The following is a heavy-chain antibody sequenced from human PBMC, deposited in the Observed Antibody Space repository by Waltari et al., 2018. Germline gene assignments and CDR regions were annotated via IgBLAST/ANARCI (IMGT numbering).Heavy chain of an antibody. CDR2: SNPNSGGT. CDR1: GYTFTGYY. V-gene: IGHV1-2*02. D-gene: IGHD6-6*01. J-gene: IGHJ5*02. Sequence: QVQLVQSGAEVKKPGASVKVSCKASGYTFTGYYMHWVRQAPGQGLEWMGWSNPNSGGTNYAQKFQGRVTMTRDTSISTAYMELSRLRSDDTAVYYCARERIIAARRSWFDPWGQGTLVTVSS. CDR3: ARERIIAARRSWFDP.